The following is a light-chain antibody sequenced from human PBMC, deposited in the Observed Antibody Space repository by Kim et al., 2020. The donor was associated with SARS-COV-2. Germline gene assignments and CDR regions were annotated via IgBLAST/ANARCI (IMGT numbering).Light chain of an antibody. CDR1: SGYRTYP. CDR3: QTWGSGTWV. V-gene: IGLV4-69*01. J-gene: IGLJ3*02. CDR2: VNNDGSH. Sequence: QLVVTQSPSASASLGASVKFTCTLNSGYRTYPITWHQQQPQKGPRYLMKVNNDGSHNRGDGIPDRFSGSSSGAERYLFISSLQSEDEADYYCQTWGSGTWVFGGGTQLTVL.